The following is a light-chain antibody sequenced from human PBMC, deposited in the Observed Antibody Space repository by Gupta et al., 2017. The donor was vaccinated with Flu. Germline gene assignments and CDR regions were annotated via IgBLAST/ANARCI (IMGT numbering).Light chain of an antibody. CDR1: QSLLHSNGFNY. J-gene: IGKJ1*01. CDR3: MQTLQTPWT. CDR2: LGS. V-gene: IGKV2-28*01. Sequence: VTPGEPASISCRSSQSLLHSNGFNYLDWYLQKPGQSPQLLIYLGSNRASGVPDRVSGSGSGTDFTLKISRVEAEDVGVYYCMQTLQTPWTFGQGTKVEIK.